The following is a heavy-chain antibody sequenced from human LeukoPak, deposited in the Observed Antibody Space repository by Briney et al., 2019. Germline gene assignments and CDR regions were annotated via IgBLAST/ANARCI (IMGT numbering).Heavy chain of an antibody. J-gene: IGHJ3*02. D-gene: IGHD1-1*01. V-gene: IGHV3-33*08. CDR3: ARDPERAFDI. CDR1: GFTFSSHG. Sequence: HPGGSLRLSCAASGFTFSSHGMHWVRQAPGKGLEWVAAIWYDGSNKYYADSVKGRFTISRDDSKNTLYLQMNSLRAEDTAVYYCARDPERAFDIWGQGTMVTVSS. CDR2: IWYDGSNK.